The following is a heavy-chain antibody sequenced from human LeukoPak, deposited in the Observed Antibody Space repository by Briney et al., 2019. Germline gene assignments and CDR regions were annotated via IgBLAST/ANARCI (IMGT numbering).Heavy chain of an antibody. Sequence: QPGGSLRLSCAASGSTFSSYEMNWVRQAPGKGLEWVSYISSSGSTIYYADSVKGRLTISRDNAKNSLYLQMNSLRAEDTAVYYCARDIGPVLLMRDAFDIWGQGTMVTVSS. J-gene: IGHJ3*02. CDR1: GSTFSSYE. V-gene: IGHV3-48*03. CDR2: ISSSGSTI. CDR3: ARDIGPVLLMRDAFDI. D-gene: IGHD3-10*01.